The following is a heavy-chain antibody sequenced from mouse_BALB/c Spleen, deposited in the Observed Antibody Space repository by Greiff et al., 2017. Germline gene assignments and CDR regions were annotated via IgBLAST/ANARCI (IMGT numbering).Heavy chain of an antibody. J-gene: IGHJ1*01. V-gene: IGHV5-4*02. CDR2: ISDGGSYT. CDR3: ARDRDYGNYGYFDV. D-gene: IGHD2-1*01. CDR1: GFTFSDYY. Sequence: DVQLVESGGGLVKPGGSLKLSCAASGFTFSDYYMYWVRQTPEKRLEWVATISDGGSYTYYPDSVKGRFTISRDNAKNNLYLQMSSLKSEDTAMYYCARDRDYGNYGYFDVWGAGTTVTVSS.